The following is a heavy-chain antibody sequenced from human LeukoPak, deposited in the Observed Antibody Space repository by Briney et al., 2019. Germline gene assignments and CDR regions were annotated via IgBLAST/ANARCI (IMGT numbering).Heavy chain of an antibody. CDR3: ARGVYIAAAQYGY. CDR2: IYYSGIT. V-gene: IGHV4-59*01. D-gene: IGHD6-13*01. CDR1: GGSISSYY. J-gene: IGHJ4*02. Sequence: PSETLSLTCTVYGGSISSYYWSWIRQPPGKGLEWIGYIYYSGITNYNPSLKSRVTISVDTSKNQFSLKLSSVTAADTAVYYCARGVYIAAAQYGYWGQGTLVTVSS.